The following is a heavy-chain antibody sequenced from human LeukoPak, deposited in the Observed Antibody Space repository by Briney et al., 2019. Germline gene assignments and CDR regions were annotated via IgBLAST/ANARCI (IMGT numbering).Heavy chain of an antibody. J-gene: IGHJ3*02. CDR2: ISSSSSTI. Sequence: GGSLRLSCAASGFTFSSYSMNWVRQAPGKGLEWVSYISSSSSTIYYADSVKGRFTISRVNAKNSLYLQMSSLRAEDTAVYYCARDQGDGYNGYAFDIWGQGTMVTVSS. D-gene: IGHD5-24*01. CDR1: GFTFSSYS. V-gene: IGHV3-48*04. CDR3: ARDQGDGYNGYAFDI.